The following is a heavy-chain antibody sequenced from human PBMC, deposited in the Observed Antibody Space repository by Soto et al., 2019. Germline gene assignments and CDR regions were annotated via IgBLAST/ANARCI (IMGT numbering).Heavy chain of an antibody. J-gene: IGHJ4*02. Sequence: ETLSLTGGVSGFPVSYGYYWGWIRQPPGKGLEWLGSIYQSGKTYYNPSLKSRLTLSMDTSKNEFSVRLRSVTAADTAVYFCARLYCSSVSCYNDYWGPGVQVTVSS. D-gene: IGHD2-2*01. CDR3: ARLYCSSVSCYNDY. CDR2: IYQSGKT. CDR1: GFPVSYGYY. V-gene: IGHV4-38-2*01.